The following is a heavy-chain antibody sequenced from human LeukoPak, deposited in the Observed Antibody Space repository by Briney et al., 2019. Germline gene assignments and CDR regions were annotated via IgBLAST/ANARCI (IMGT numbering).Heavy chain of an antibody. D-gene: IGHD2-2*01. CDR2: IYYSGST. Sequence: KPSETLSLTCTVSGGSISSSSYYWGWIRQPPGKRLEWIGSIYYSGSTYYNPSLKSRVTISVDTSKNQFSLKLSSVTAADTAVYYCARVIVVPAAKPVEWFDPWGQGTLVTVSS. J-gene: IGHJ5*02. V-gene: IGHV4-39*07. CDR3: ARVIVVPAAKPVEWFDP. CDR1: GGSISSSSYY.